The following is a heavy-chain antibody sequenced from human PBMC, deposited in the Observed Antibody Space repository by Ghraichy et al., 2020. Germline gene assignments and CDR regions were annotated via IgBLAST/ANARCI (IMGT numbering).Heavy chain of an antibody. CDR2: INTGNGNT. CDR1: GYTFKSYA. D-gene: IGHD5-12*01. Sequence: ASVKVSCKASGYTFKSYAMYWVRQAPGQRLEWIGWINTGNGNTKYSQKFQGRVTLSRDTSASTAYMELSRLTSEDTAVYYCARGRRGYSGYDLHYFDYWGQGTLVTVSS. V-gene: IGHV1-3*04. J-gene: IGHJ4*02. CDR3: ARGRRGYSGYDLHYFDY.